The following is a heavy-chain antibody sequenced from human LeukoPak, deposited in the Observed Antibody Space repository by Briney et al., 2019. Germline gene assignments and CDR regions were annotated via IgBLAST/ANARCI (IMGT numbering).Heavy chain of an antibody. CDR1: GYTFAGYY. CDR2: MNPNSGNT. J-gene: IGHJ6*02. V-gene: IGHV1-8*02. Sequence: ASVKVSCKASGYTFAGYYMHWVRQAPGQGLEWMGWMNPNSGNTGYAQKFQGRVTMTRNTSISTAYMELSSLRSEDTAVYYCARKLRFLENYGMDVWGQGTTVTVSS. D-gene: IGHD3-3*01. CDR3: ARKLRFLENYGMDV.